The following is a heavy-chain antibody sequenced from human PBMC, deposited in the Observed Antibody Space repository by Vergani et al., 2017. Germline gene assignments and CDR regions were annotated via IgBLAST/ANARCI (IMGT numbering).Heavy chain of an antibody. D-gene: IGHD3-16*01. J-gene: IGHJ6*02. CDR2: IIPILGIA. Sequence: QVQLVQSGAEVKKPGSSVKVSCKASGGTFSSYTISWVRQAPGQGLEWMGRIIPILGIANYAQKFQGRVTITADKSTSPAYMELSSLRSEDTAVYYCAVTYGFGGYYYYYGMDVWGQGTTVTVSS. CDR1: GGTFSSYT. CDR3: AVTYGFGGYYYYYGMDV. V-gene: IGHV1-69*02.